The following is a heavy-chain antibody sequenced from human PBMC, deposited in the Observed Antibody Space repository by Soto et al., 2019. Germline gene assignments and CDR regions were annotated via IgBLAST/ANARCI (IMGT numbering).Heavy chain of an antibody. Sequence: GGSLRLSCVGTRFVFSSYAMSWVRQTPGKGLAWVAGISGNGRTTDYAAPVKGRFTISRDNSKNTLYLQMNSLRVEDTAVYYCTKVYSTDIAVIVPSSGSDIWGHGTALTVYS. CDR1: RFVFSSYA. CDR3: TKVYSTDIAVIVPSSGSDI. J-gene: IGHJ6*02. V-gene: IGHV3-23*01. D-gene: IGHD2-21*01. CDR2: ISGNGRTT.